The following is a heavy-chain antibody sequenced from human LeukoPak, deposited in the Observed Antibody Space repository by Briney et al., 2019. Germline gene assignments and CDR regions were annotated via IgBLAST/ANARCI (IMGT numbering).Heavy chain of an antibody. J-gene: IGHJ3*02. Sequence: SETLSLTCTVSGGSISSSSYYWSWIRQPAGKGLEWIGRHYASGSTNYNPSLKSRVTISVDTSKNQFSLKLSSVTAADTAVYYCASWNLDDMFAFDIWGQGTMVTVSS. CDR3: ASWNLDDMFAFDI. V-gene: IGHV4-61*02. CDR2: HYASGST. D-gene: IGHD1-1*01. CDR1: GGSISSSSYY.